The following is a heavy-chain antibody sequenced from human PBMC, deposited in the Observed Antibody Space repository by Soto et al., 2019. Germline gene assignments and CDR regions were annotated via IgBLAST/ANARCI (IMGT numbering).Heavy chain of an antibody. Sequence: PSETPSLTCAVYGGSFSGYYWSWIRQPPGKGLEWIGEINHSGSTNYNPSLKSRVTISVDTSKNQFSLKLSSVTAADTAVYYCARSRITIFGVDYYYYYGMDVWGQGTTVTVSS. D-gene: IGHD3-3*01. V-gene: IGHV4-34*01. CDR1: GGSFSGYY. J-gene: IGHJ6*02. CDR3: ARSRITIFGVDYYYYYGMDV. CDR2: INHSGST.